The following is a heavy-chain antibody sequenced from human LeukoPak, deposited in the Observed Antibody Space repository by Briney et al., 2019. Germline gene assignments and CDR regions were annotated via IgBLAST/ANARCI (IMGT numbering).Heavy chain of an antibody. V-gene: IGHV3-23*01. D-gene: IGHD3-16*02. CDR1: GGSISSSSYY. CDR3: AKCMITFGGVIVGNYYDY. Sequence: ETLSLTCTVSGGSISSSSYYWGWIRQPPGKGLEWVSAISGSGGSTYYADSVKGRFTISRDNSKNTLYLQMNSLRAEDTAVYYCAKCMITFGGVIVGNYYDYWGQGTLVTVSS. J-gene: IGHJ4*02. CDR2: ISGSGGST.